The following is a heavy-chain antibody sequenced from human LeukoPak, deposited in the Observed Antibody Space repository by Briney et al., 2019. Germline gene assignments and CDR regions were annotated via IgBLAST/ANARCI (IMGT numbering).Heavy chain of an antibody. V-gene: IGHV4-34*01. D-gene: IGHD3-16*02. J-gene: IGHJ5*02. CDR2: INHSGST. CDR1: DGSFSGYY. CDR3: ARGRDYVWGSYRYWFDP. Sequence: SETLSLTCAVYDGSFSGYYWSWIRQPPGKGLEWIGEINHSGSTNYNPSLKSRVTISVDTSKNQFSLKLSSVTAADTAVYYCARGRDYVWGSYRYWFDPWGQGTLVTVSS.